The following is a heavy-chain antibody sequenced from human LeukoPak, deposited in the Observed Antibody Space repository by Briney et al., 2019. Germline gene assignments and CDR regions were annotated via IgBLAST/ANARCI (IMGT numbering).Heavy chain of an antibody. J-gene: IGHJ4*02. CDR1: GGSFSGYY. CDR2: INHSGST. V-gene: IGHV4-34*01. CDR3: ARRHSYGLY. Sequence: PSETLSLTCAVYGGSFSGYYWSWIRQPPGKGLEWIGEINHSGSTNYNPSLKSRVTISVDTSKNQFSLKLSSVTAADTAVYYCARRHSYGLYWGQGTLVTVSS. D-gene: IGHD5-18*01.